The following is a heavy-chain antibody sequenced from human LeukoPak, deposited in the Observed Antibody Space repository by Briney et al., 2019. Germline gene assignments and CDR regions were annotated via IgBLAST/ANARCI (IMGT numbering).Heavy chain of an antibody. CDR1: GYTFTSYY. V-gene: IGHV1-46*01. Sequence: ASVKVSCKASGYTFTSYYMHWVRQAPGQGLEWMGIINPSGGSTSYAQKFQGRVTMTRDTSTSTVYMELSSLRSEDTAVYYCARDSGGTTGREYFDYWGQGTLVTVSS. D-gene: IGHD4-17*01. CDR2: INPSGGST. J-gene: IGHJ4*02. CDR3: ARDSGGTTGREYFDY.